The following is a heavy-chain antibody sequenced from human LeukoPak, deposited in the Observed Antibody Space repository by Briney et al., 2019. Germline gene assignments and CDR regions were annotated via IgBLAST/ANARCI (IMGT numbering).Heavy chain of an antibody. CDR1: GYRFTTYW. CDR2: IYPADSDT. D-gene: IGHD5-24*01. CDR3: ARLAKARRDGYNFGFDY. J-gene: IGHJ4*02. Sequence: KPGESLKISCKGSGYRFTTYWIGWVRPMPGKGLELMGIIYPADSDTRNSPSFQGQVTISADKSISTAYLQWSSLEASDTAMYYCARLAKARRDGYNFGFDYWGQGTLVTVSS. V-gene: IGHV5-51*01.